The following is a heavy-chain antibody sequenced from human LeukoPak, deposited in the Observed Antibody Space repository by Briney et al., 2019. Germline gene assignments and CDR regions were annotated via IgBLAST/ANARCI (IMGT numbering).Heavy chain of an antibody. Sequence: GGSLRLSCTASGFTISSYWMHWVRQVPGKGLVWVSCLYSDGSTTTYADSVKGRFTISRDNAKNTVYLQMNSLRAEDTAVYYCTGLLDFWGQGTLVTVSS. CDR2: LYSDGSTT. CDR1: GFTISSYW. D-gene: IGHD7-27*01. V-gene: IGHV3-74*03. J-gene: IGHJ4*02. CDR3: TGLLDF.